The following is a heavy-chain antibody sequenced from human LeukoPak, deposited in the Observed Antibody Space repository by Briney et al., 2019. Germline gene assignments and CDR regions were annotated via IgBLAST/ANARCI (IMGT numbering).Heavy chain of an antibody. CDR3: ARVRYDFWSGYDEAAEYFQH. V-gene: IGHV1-69*01. CDR2: IIPIFGTA. Sequence: ASVKVSCKASGGTFSSYAISWVRQAPGQGLEWMGGIIPIFGTANYAQKFQGRVTITADESTSTAYMELSSLRSDDTAVYYCARVRYDFWSGYDEAAEYFQHWGQGTLVTVSS. J-gene: IGHJ1*01. D-gene: IGHD3-3*01. CDR1: GGTFSSYA.